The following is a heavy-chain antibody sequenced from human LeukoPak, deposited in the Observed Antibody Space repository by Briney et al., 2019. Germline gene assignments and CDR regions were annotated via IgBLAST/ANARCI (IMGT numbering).Heavy chain of an antibody. J-gene: IGHJ4*02. V-gene: IGHV2-70*11. CDR2: LDRDDDK. CDR1: GFSLSTLEMC. Sequence: SGPALAKLTQTLTLIFTLSGFSLSTLEMCVSCIRQPPGKAMEWLARLDRDDDKYYSTSLKTRLTISKDTSKNQVVLTITNMDPVDTATYYCTRIAKKNYYDSSGYFDSWGQGTLVTVSS. CDR3: TRIAKKNYYDSSGYFDS. D-gene: IGHD3-22*01.